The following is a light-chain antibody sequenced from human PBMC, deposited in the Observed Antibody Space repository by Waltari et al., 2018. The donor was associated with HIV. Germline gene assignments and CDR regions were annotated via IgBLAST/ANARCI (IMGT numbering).Light chain of an antibody. CDR2: YDS. J-gene: IGLJ2*01. V-gene: IGLV3-21*04. CDR1: NIGSKS. Sequence: SYVLTQPPSVSVAPGKTARITCGGDNIGSKSVHWYQQKPGQAPVMVSYYDSDRASGIPERISGSTSGNTATLTISRVEAGDEADYYCQVWDTTGDHRVIFGGGTKLTVL. CDR3: QVWDTTGDHRVI.